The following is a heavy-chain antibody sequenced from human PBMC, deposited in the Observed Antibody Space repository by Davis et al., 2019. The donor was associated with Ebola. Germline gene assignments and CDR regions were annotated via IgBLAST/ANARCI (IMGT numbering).Heavy chain of an antibody. CDR3: TRGAGTIAVAGNFDS. Sequence: SETLSLTCPVYGGSFSVYYWSWIRQPPGWGLEWIGEISHSGSTNYNPSLKSRVTLSVDKSKNQFSLNLGSVTAADTAVYYCTRGAGTIAVAGNFDSWGRGTLVTVSS. J-gene: IGHJ4*02. CDR2: ISHSGST. D-gene: IGHD6-19*01. CDR1: GGSFSVYY. V-gene: IGHV4-34*01.